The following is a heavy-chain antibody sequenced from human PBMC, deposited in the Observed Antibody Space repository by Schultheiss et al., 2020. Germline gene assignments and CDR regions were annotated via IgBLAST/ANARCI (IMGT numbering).Heavy chain of an antibody. CDR3: ARRYPSIQLWPGLFDP. V-gene: IGHV4-59*08. CDR1: GVSISGYY. Sequence: AETLSLTCTVSGVSISGYYWSWIRQPPGKGLEWIGYIYYSGSTYYNPSLKSRVTISVDTSTNQFSLKLSSVTAADTAVYYCARRYPSIQLWPGLFDPWGQGTLVTVSS. CDR2: IYYSGST. J-gene: IGHJ5*02. D-gene: IGHD5-18*01.